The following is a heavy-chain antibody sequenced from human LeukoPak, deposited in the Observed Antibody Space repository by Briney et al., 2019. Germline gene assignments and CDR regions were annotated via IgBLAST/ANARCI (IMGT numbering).Heavy chain of an antibody. D-gene: IGHD3-22*01. CDR3: AKDLSLPFYYYDSSGYFDY. Sequence: PGGSLRLSCAASGFTFSSYAMSWVRQAPGKGLEWVSAISGSGGSTYYADSVKGRFTISRDNSKNTLYLQMNSLRAEDTAVYYCAKDLSLPFYYYDSSGYFDYWGQGTLVTVSS. CDR2: ISGSGGST. J-gene: IGHJ4*02. CDR1: GFTFSSYA. V-gene: IGHV3-23*01.